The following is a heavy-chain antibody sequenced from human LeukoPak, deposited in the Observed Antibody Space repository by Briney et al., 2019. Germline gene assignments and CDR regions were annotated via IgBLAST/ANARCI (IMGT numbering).Heavy chain of an antibody. CDR1: GFTFDDYG. CDR3: AMGVRGVITLFGGMDV. Sequence: GGSLRLSCAASGFTFDDYGMSWVRQVPGKGLEWVSGINWNGGSTGYADSVKGRFTISRDNAKSSLYLQMNSLRAEDTAVYYCAMGVRGVITLFGGMDVWGKGTTVTVSS. CDR2: INWNGGST. D-gene: IGHD3-10*01. V-gene: IGHV3-20*04. J-gene: IGHJ6*04.